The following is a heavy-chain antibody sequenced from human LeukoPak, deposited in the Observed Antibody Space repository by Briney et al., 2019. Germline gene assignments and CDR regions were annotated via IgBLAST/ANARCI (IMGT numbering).Heavy chain of an antibody. D-gene: IGHD2-2*01. CDR3: ARLDCSSTSCYYPDY. V-gene: IGHV4-59*01. Sequence: SETLSLTCTVSGGSISIYYWSWIRQPPGKGLEGIGYIYYSGSTNYNLSLKSRVTISVDTSNNQFSLKLSSVTAADTAVYYCARLDCSSTSCYYPDYWGQGTLVTVSS. J-gene: IGHJ4*02. CDR2: IYYSGST. CDR1: GGSISIYY.